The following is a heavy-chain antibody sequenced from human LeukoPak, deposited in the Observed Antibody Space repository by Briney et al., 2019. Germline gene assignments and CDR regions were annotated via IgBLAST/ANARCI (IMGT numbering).Heavy chain of an antibody. Sequence: GGSLRLSCAASGFTFSSYWMSWVRQAPGRGLEWVANIKQDGSEKYYVDSVKGRFTISRDNAKNSLYLQMNSLRAEDTAVYYCARHYCRRGVIVDAFDIWGQGTMVTVSS. CDR1: GFTFSSYW. V-gene: IGHV3-7*01. J-gene: IGHJ3*02. D-gene: IGHD3-10*01. CDR2: IKQDGSEK. CDR3: ARHYCRRGVIVDAFDI.